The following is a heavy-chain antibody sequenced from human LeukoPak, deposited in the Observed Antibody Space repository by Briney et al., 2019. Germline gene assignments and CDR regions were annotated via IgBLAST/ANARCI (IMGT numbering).Heavy chain of an antibody. D-gene: IGHD6-13*01. Sequence: PGGSLRLSCAASGFTFSGYAMHWVRQAPGKGLEWVAVILYDGSNKYYADSVKGRFTISRDNSKNTLYLQMNSLRAEDTAVYYCARRHSSSWYYFDYWGQGTLVTVSP. V-gene: IGHV3-30-3*01. CDR3: ARRHSSSWYYFDY. J-gene: IGHJ4*02. CDR1: GFTFSGYA. CDR2: ILYDGSNK.